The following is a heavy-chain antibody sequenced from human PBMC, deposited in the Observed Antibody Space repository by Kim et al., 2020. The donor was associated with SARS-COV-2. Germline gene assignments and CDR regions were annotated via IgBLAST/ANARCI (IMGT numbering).Heavy chain of an antibody. Sequence: GGSLRLSCAASGFTFSSYGMHWVRQAPGKGLEWVAVISYDGSNKYYADSVKGRFTISRDNSKNTLYLQMNSLRAEDTAVYYCAVDYDILTGYAFDIWGQGTMVTVSS. CDR2: ISYDGSNK. CDR1: GFTFSSYG. D-gene: IGHD3-9*01. J-gene: IGHJ3*02. CDR3: AVDYDILTGYAFDI. V-gene: IGHV3-33*05.